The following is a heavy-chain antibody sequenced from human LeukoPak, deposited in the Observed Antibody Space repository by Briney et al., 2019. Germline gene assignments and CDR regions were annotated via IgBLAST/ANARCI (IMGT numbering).Heavy chain of an antibody. D-gene: IGHD5-18*01. J-gene: IGHJ1*01. CDR1: GFTFSSYA. CDR3: ATPPAMRAPPNYFQH. Sequence: GGSLRLSCAASGFTFSSYAMHWVRQAPGKGLEWVAVISYDGSNKYYADSVKGRFTISRDNSKNTLYLQMNSLRAEDTAVYYCATPPAMRAPPNYFQHWGQGTLVTVSS. CDR2: ISYDGSNK. V-gene: IGHV3-30-3*01.